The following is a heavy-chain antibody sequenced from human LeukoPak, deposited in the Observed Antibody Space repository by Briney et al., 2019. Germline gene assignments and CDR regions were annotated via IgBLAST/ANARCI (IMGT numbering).Heavy chain of an antibody. CDR1: GGSISSYY. J-gene: IGHJ2*01. V-gene: IGHV4-4*09. Sequence: SETLPLTCTVSGGSISSYYWSWIRQPPGKGLEWIGYIYTSGSTNYNPSLKSRVTISVDTSKNQFSLKLSSVTAADTAVYYCARGQYHLLYWYFDLWGRGTLVTVSS. D-gene: IGHD2-2*01. CDR2: IYTSGST. CDR3: ARGQYHLLYWYFDL.